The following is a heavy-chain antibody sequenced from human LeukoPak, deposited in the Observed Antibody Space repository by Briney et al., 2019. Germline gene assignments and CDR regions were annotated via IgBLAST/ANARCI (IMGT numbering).Heavy chain of an antibody. CDR2: INHSGST. Sequence: SETLSLTCAVYSGSFRGYYWSWIRQPPGKGLEWIGEINHSGSTNYNPSLKSRITISVDTSKNQFSLKLRSVTAADTAVYYCARGGYLYYYYYGMGVWGQGTTVTVSS. J-gene: IGHJ6*02. D-gene: IGHD5-18*01. V-gene: IGHV4-34*01. CDR1: SGSFRGYY. CDR3: ARGGYLYYYYYGMGV.